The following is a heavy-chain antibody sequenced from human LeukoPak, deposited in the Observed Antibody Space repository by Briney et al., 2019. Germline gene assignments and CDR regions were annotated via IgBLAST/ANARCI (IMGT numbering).Heavy chain of an antibody. CDR3: ANPSPLAASGTFDY. J-gene: IGHJ4*02. D-gene: IGHD6-13*01. V-gene: IGHV3-23*01. CDR2: ISGSGGST. Sequence: GGSLRLSCAASGFTFSSYWMHWVRQAPGKGLEWVSAISGSGGSTYYADYVKGRFTISRDNSKNTLYLQMNSLRAEDTAVYYCANPSPLAASGTFDYWGQGTLVTVSS. CDR1: GFTFSSYW.